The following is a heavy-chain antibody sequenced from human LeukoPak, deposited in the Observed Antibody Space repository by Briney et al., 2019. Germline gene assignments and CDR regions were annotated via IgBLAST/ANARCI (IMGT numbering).Heavy chain of an antibody. CDR3: TDCSPWFCLN. J-gene: IGHJ4*02. CDR1: GFTFSSYW. CDR2: IKQDGSEK. Sequence: GGSLRLSCAASGFTFSSYWMSWVRQAPGKGLEWVANIKQDGSEKYYVDSVKGRFTISRDNAKNSLYLQMNSLKTEDTAVYYCTDCSPWFCLNWGQGTLVTVSS. V-gene: IGHV3-7*03. D-gene: IGHD6-13*01.